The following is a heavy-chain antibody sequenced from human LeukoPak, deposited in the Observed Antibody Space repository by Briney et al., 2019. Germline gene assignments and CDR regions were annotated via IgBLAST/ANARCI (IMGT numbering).Heavy chain of an antibody. V-gene: IGHV3-30*18. J-gene: IGHJ4*02. D-gene: IGHD6-19*01. CDR3: AKSVAGDAYFDY. CDR2: ISYDGSNK. Sequence: GGSLRLSCAASGFTFSSYGMHWVRQAPGKGLEWVAVISYDGSNKYYADSVKGRFTISRDNSKYTLYLQMNSLRAEDTAVYYCAKSVAGDAYFDYWGQGTLVTVSS. CDR1: GFTFSSYG.